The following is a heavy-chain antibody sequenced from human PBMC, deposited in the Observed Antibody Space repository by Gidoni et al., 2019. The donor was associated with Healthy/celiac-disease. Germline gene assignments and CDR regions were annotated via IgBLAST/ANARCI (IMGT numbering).Heavy chain of an antibody. CDR1: GFTFRIYW. V-gene: IGHV3-74*01. J-gene: IGHJ6*02. CDR2: INSDGSST. Sequence: EVQLVESGGGLVQPGGSLRLSCAASGFTFRIYWMHWVRQAPGKGLVWVSRINSDGSSTSYADSVKGRFTISRDNAKNTLYLQMNSLRAEDTAVYYCARDGALKDMDVWGQGTTVTVSS. CDR3: ARDGALKDMDV. D-gene: IGHD3-16*01.